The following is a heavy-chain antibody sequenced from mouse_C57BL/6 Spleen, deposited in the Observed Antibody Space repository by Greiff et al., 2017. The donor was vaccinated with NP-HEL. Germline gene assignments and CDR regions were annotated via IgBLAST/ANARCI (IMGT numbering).Heavy chain of an antibody. J-gene: IGHJ2*01. CDR2: IRNKANGYTT. Sequence: EVKVVESGGGLVQPGASLRLSCAASGFTFTDYYMSWVRQPPGKAPEWLALIRNKANGYTTEYTASVKGRFTISRDNSQNILYLQINTLRAEDSATYYCVRSGSSFPYFDYWGQGTTLTVSS. D-gene: IGHD1-1*01. V-gene: IGHV7-4*01. CDR3: VRSGSSFPYFDY. CDR1: GFTFTDYY.